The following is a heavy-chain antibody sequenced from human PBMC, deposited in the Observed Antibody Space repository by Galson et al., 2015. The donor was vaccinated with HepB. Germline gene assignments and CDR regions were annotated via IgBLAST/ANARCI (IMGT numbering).Heavy chain of an antibody. J-gene: IGHJ6*02. CDR1: GFTFSSYG. Sequence: SLRLSCAASGFTFSSYGMHWVRQAPGKGLEWVAVIWYDGSNKYYADSVKGRFTISRDNSKNTLYLQMNSLRAEDTAVYYCARAPHDFWSGISGLGGMDVWGQGTTVTVSS. CDR3: ARAPHDFWSGISGLGGMDV. V-gene: IGHV3-33*01. D-gene: IGHD3-3*01. CDR2: IWYDGSNK.